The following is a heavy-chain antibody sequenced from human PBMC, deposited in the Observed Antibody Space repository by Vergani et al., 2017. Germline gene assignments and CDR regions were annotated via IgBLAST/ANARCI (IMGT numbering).Heavy chain of an antibody. CDR2: IYTSGST. CDR1: GGSISSYY. Sequence: QVQLQESGPGLVKPSETLSLTCTVSGGSISSYYWSWIRQPAGKGLEWIGRIYTSGSTNYNPSLKSRVTMSVDTSKNQFSLKLSSVTAADTAVYYCASPGVAAAGKDAFDIWGQGTMVTVSS. CDR3: ASPGVAAAGKDAFDI. D-gene: IGHD6-13*01. V-gene: IGHV4-4*07. J-gene: IGHJ3*02.